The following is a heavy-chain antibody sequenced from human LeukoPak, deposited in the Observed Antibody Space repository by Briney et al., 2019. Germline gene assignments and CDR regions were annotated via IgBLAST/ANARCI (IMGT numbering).Heavy chain of an antibody. CDR1: GFTFSSYG. CDR3: ARAYPTTVTTPYYFDY. D-gene: IGHD4-17*01. CDR2: IWYDGSNK. V-gene: IGHV3-33*01. Sequence: GGSLRLSCAASGFTFSSYGMHWVRQAPGKGLEWVAVIWYDGSNKYYADSVKGRFTISRDNSKNTLYLQMNSLRAEDTAVHYCARAYPTTVTTPYYFDYWGQGTLVTVSS. J-gene: IGHJ4*02.